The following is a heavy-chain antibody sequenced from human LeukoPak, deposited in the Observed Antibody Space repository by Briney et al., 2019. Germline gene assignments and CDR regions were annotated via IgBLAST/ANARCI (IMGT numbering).Heavy chain of an antibody. CDR1: GGSISSHY. V-gene: IGHV4-59*11. Sequence: SETLSLTCTVSGGSISSHYWSWIRQPPGKGVEWIGYIYYSGSTNYNPSLKSRVTISVDTSKNQFSLKLSSVTAADTAVYYCARGGSGYYYDLDYWGQGTLVTVSS. CDR3: ARGGSGYYYDLDY. J-gene: IGHJ4*02. D-gene: IGHD3-22*01. CDR2: IYYSGST.